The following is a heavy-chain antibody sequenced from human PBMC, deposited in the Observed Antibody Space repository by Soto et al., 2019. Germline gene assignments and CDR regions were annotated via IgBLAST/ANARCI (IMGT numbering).Heavy chain of an antibody. V-gene: IGHV1-46*03. Sequence: QVQLVQSGAEVKKPGASVKVSCKASGYTFTSYYMHWVRQAPGQGLEWMGIINPSGGSTSYAQKFQGRVTMTRDTSTSTVYMELSSLRSEDTAVYYCARGWAPIRIMIFGVVIRDAFDIWGQGTMVTVSS. D-gene: IGHD3-3*01. CDR2: INPSGGST. CDR3: ARGWAPIRIMIFGVVIRDAFDI. CDR1: GYTFTSYY. J-gene: IGHJ3*02.